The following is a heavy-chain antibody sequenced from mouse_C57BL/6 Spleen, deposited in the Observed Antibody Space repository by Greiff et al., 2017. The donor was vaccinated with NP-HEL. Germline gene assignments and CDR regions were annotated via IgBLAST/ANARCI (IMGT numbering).Heavy chain of an antibody. CDR3: ARDDGAWFAY. V-gene: IGHV5-6*01. D-gene: IGHD2-12*01. J-gene: IGHJ3*01. CDR1: GFTFSSYG. CDR2: ISSGGSYT. Sequence: EVMLVESGGDLVKPGGSLKLSCAASGFTFSSYGMSWVRQTPDKRLEWVATISSGGSYTYYPDSVKGRFTISRDNAKNTLYLQMSGLKAEDTAMYYCARDDGAWFAYWGQGTLVTVSA.